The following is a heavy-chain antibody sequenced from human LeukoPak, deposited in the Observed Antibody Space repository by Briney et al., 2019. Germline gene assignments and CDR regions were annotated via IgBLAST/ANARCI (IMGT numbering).Heavy chain of an antibody. D-gene: IGHD5-12*01. CDR1: GGSMRSYY. V-gene: IGHV4-59*01. Sequence: SETLSLTCTVSGGSMRSYYWSWIRQPPGKGLEWIGYIYYSGTTTYNPSLKSRVTISVDTSKNQFSLKLNSLTAADTAVYYCARGHTESADDYGNWFHPWGQGTLVTVSS. J-gene: IGHJ5*02. CDR3: ARGHTESADDYGNWFHP. CDR2: IYYSGTT.